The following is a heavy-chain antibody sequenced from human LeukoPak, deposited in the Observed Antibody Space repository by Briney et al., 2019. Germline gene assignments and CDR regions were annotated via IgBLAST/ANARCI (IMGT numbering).Heavy chain of an antibody. CDR2: INPSGGST. V-gene: IGHV1-46*01. D-gene: IGHD3-16*02. CDR3: ARRYDYVWGSYRYPFDY. Sequence: ASVKVSCKASGYTFTSYYMHWVRQAPGQGLEWMGIINPSGGSTSYAQKFQCRVTMTSDTSTSTVYMELSSLRSEDTAVYYCARRYDYVWGSYRYPFDYWGQGTLVTVSS. J-gene: IGHJ4*02. CDR1: GYTFTSYY.